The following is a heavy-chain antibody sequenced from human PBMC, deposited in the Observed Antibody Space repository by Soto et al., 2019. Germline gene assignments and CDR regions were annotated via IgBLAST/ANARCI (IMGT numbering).Heavy chain of an antibody. Sequence: SETLSLTCSVSGGSISGSYWSWIRQSPGKGLEWLGYVYYTGSTNYSPSLRSRVSISVDTSKNEFSLRLSSVTAADTAVYFCARSVAVPGAHIDYWGQGTQVTVS. V-gene: IGHV4-59*01. D-gene: IGHD6-19*01. J-gene: IGHJ4*02. CDR2: VYYTGST. CDR3: ARSVAVPGAHIDY. CDR1: GGSISGSY.